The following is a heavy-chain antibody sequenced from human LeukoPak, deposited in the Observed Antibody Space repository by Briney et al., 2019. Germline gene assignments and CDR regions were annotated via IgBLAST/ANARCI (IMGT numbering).Heavy chain of an antibody. D-gene: IGHD1-20*01. Sequence: ASVKVSCKASGYTFSNYGISWVRQAPGQGLEWMGWISTYNGNTYHAQKLQGRVTMTTDTSTTTAYMELRSLRSDDTAVYYCARGGYNWNMFDYWGQGTLVTVSP. V-gene: IGHV1-18*01. J-gene: IGHJ4*02. CDR2: ISTYNGNT. CDR3: ARGGYNWNMFDY. CDR1: GYTFSNYG.